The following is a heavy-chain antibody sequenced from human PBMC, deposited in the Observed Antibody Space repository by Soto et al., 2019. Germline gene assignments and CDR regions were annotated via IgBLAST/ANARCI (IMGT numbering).Heavy chain of an antibody. D-gene: IGHD2-15*01. Sequence: QMQLQKSDPGLVKPSQTLSLTCTVSGGSISSGDYYWSWLRQPPGKGLEWIGYIYYSGSTYYNPSLQNRVTISVETSKNQLSLKQRPLTAADTAVYYCATCGGISVYFDYWGQGTLVTVSS. CDR3: ATCGGISVYFDY. CDR2: IYYSGST. V-gene: IGHV4-30-4*01. J-gene: IGHJ4*02. CDR1: GGSISSGDYY.